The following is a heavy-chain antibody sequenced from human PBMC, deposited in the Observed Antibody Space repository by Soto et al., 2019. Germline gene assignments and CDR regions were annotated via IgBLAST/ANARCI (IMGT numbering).Heavy chain of an antibody. CDR2: IKQDGSEK. CDR3: ARHYSNYVSDYYYGMDV. CDR1: GFTFSSYW. J-gene: IGHJ6*02. D-gene: IGHD4-4*01. V-gene: IGHV3-7*03. Sequence: PGGSLRLSCAASGFTFSSYWMSWVRQAPGKGLEWVANIKQDGSEKYYVDSVKGRFTISRDNAKNSLYLQMNSLRAEDTAVYYCARHYSNYVSDYYYGMDVWGQGTTVTVSS.